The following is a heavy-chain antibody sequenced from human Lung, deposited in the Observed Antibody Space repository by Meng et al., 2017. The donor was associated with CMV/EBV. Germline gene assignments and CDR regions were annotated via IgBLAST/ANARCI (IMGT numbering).Heavy chain of an antibody. Sequence: SCKASGGTVNTYTFNWVRQAPGRGIEWMGGIIPYLDEPNYSQTFQGRVTITADRSTTAYMELSSLRSEDTAVYYCAGRGPYGRALDIWGRGTVVTVSS. D-gene: IGHD3-10*01. CDR2: IIPYLDEP. J-gene: IGHJ3*02. CDR1: GGTVNTYT. CDR3: AGRGPYGRALDI. V-gene: IGHV1-69*02.